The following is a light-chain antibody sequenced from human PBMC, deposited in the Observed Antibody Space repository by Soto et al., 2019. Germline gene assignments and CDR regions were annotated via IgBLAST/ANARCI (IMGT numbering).Light chain of an antibody. V-gene: IGKV3-20*01. Sequence: EIVLTQSPGTLSLSPGERATLSCRASQSVGSSHLAWYQQKPGQAPRLLIYGASSRATGIPDRFSGSGSGTDLTLTISRLEPEDFAVYDCQQYGSAPWTFGQGIKVEIK. CDR2: GAS. J-gene: IGKJ1*01. CDR3: QQYGSAPWT. CDR1: QSVGSSH.